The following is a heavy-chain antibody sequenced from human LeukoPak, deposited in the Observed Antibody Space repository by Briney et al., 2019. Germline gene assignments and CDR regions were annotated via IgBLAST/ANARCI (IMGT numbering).Heavy chain of an antibody. CDR1: GGSFSGYY. CDR3: ARGGWGSSWGFDY. V-gene: IGHV4-34*01. J-gene: IGHJ4*02. D-gene: IGHD6-13*01. CDR2: INHSGST. Sequence: SETLSLTCAVYGGSFSGYYWSWIRQPPGKGLEWIGEINHSGSTNYNPSLKSRVTISVDTSKNQFSLKLSSVTAADTAVYYCARGGWGSSWGFDYWGQGTLVTVSS.